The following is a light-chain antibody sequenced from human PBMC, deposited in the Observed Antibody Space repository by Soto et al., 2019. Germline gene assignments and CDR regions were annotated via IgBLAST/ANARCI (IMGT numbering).Light chain of an antibody. J-gene: IGLJ1*01. CDR2: DDD. CDR3: GSWDSSLSAYV. CDR1: SSNIGGNS. V-gene: IGLV1-51*01. Sequence: VLTQPPSVSAAPGQKVTISCSGSSSNIGGNSVSWSQQLPGTAPKLLIYDDDTRPSGIPDRFSGSKSGTSATLGITGFQTGDEADYYCGSWDSSLSAYVFANGTNVTVL.